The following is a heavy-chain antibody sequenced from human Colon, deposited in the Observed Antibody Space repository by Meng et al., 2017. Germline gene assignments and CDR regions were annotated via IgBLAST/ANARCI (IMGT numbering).Heavy chain of an antibody. CDR3: VRHNGDSDFDY. Sequence: QVQLVQSGSELKKPGASVKVSCKASGYSFRTYAISWVRQAPGQGLQWMGWINMYTGDPSYVEGFAGRFVFSLDISVSTAYLQISSLKAEDTAVYFCVRHNGDSDFDYWGQGTLVTVSS. CDR1: GYSFRTYA. CDR2: INMYTGDP. V-gene: IGHV7-4-1*02. J-gene: IGHJ4*02. D-gene: IGHD2-21*02.